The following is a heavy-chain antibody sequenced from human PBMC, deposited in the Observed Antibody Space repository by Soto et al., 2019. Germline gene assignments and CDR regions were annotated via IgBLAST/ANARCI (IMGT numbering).Heavy chain of an antibody. D-gene: IGHD2-8*01. V-gene: IGHV1-46*01. CDR3: SCPALPRCIDAVCYPFDY. CDR2: MNPIGGST. J-gene: IGHJ4*02. Sequence: QVQLVQSGAEVKKPGASVKVSCKASGYTFTDYYIHWVRQAPGQGLEWMGKMNPIGGSTDYAQKFRARVSRISDTSASTVYMELISMRSESTAVYYGSCPALPRCIDAVCYPFDYWGQGTLVTVSS. CDR1: GYTFTDYY.